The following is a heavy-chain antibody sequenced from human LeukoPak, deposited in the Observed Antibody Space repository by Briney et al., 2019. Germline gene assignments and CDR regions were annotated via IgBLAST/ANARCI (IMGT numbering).Heavy chain of an antibody. J-gene: IGHJ5*02. CDR3: ARGTSGCGWFDP. CDR2: IDWDDDK. Sequence: PGPTLVNPTQTLTLTFTFSGCSLSTSGMCVTWIRQPPGKALEWLARIDWDDDKYYSTSLTSRLTISKDTSKNQVVLTMTNMDPVDTATYYCARGTSGCGWFDPWGQGTLVTVSS. V-gene: IGHV2-70*11. CDR1: GCSLSTSGMC. D-gene: IGHD6-19*01.